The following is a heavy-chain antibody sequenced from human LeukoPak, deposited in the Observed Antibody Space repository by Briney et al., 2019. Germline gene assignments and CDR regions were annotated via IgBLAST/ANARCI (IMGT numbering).Heavy chain of an antibody. V-gene: IGHV3-7*01. CDR1: GFRFGSDW. J-gene: IGHJ3*02. CDR3: VRYYDPPVGDAFDI. Sequence: GGSLRLSCAASGFRFGSDWLSWVRQAPGKGLEWVANINPDGSEKYYVDSVKGRFTISRDNDQNSLYLLLNSLRADDTAVYYCVRYYDPPVGDAFDIWGQGTLVTVSS. CDR2: INPDGSEK. D-gene: IGHD3-16*01.